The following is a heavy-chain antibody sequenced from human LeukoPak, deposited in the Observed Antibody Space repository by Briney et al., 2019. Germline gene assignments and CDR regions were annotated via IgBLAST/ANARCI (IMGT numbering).Heavy chain of an antibody. V-gene: IGHV3-74*01. Sequence: GGSLRLSCAASGFTFSSSWMHWVRQAPGKGLVWASRINGDESSTSNAGSVKGRFTISRDNAKNTLYLQMDSLRAEDTAVYYCARSTRSAAGMNWGQGTLVTVSS. J-gene: IGHJ4*02. CDR1: GFTFSSSW. CDR2: INGDESST. D-gene: IGHD6-13*01. CDR3: ARSTRSAAGMN.